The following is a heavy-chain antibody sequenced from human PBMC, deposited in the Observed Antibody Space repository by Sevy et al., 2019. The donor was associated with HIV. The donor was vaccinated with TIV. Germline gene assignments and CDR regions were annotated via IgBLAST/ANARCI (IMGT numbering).Heavy chain of an antibody. Sequence: ASVKVSCEASGYTFIGYYMHWVRQAPGQGLEWMGWINPNGGGTNYAQRFQGRVTMTKDTSISTAYMELSGLRSDDTVIYYCARDHMYYYDTTNYYAGTDYWGQGTLVTVSS. CDR3: ARDHMYYYDTTNYYAGTDY. CDR2: INPNGGGT. D-gene: IGHD3-22*01. J-gene: IGHJ4*02. CDR1: GYTFIGYY. V-gene: IGHV1-2*02.